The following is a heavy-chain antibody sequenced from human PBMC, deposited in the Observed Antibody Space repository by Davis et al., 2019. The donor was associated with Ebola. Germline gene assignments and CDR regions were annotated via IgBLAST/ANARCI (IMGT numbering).Heavy chain of an antibody. D-gene: IGHD3-10*01. J-gene: IGHJ4*02. Sequence: GESLKISCAASGFTFSSYGMHWVRQAPGKGLEWVAVIWYDGSNKYYADSVKGRFTISRDNSTNTVYLQMSSLGVADTALYYCARELGYGSGVDYWGQGTLVTVSS. CDR2: IWYDGSNK. CDR3: ARELGYGSGVDY. CDR1: GFTFSSYG. V-gene: IGHV3-33*08.